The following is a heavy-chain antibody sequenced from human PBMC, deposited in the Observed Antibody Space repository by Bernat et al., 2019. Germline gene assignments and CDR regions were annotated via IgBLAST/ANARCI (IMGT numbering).Heavy chain of an antibody. J-gene: IGHJ4*02. CDR3: ARVGGKGGREYGSGSQPPDY. V-gene: IGHV1-46*01. Sequence: QVQLVQSGAEVKKPGASVKVSCKASGYTFTSYYMHWVRQAPGQGLEWMGIINPSGGSTSYAQKFQDRVTMTRDTSTSTVDMELSSLRSEDTAVYYCARVGGKGGREYGSGSQPPDYWGQGTLVTVSS. CDR2: INPSGGST. CDR1: GYTFTSYY. D-gene: IGHD3-10*01.